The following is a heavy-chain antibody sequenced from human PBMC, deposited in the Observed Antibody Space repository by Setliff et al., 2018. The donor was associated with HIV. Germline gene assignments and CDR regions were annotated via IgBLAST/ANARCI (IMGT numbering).Heavy chain of an antibody. CDR2: IYPADSDT. CDR1: EYRFTNYW. V-gene: IGHV5-51*06. J-gene: IGHJ3*02. Sequence: SLKISCKGSEYRFTNYWTGWVRQMPGKGLEWLGNIYPADSDTRYSPSFQGQITISADRSMRTVYLQWSSLKASDTAMYYCARLEGVRGVGAFDIWGQGTMVTVSS. CDR3: ARLEGVRGVGAFDI. D-gene: IGHD3-10*01.